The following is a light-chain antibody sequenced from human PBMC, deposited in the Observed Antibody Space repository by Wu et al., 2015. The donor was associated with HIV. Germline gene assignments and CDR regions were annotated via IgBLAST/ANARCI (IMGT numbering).Light chain of an antibody. CDR1: QVISNS. CDR2: AAS. V-gene: IGKV1-NL1*01. Sequence: DIQMTQSPSSLSASVGDRVTITCRASQVISNSLAWYQQKPGKAPKLLLYAASRLESGVPSRFSGNGSGTDYTLTISSLQPEDFATYYCLQYYSPVRSFGQGTKLEIK. CDR3: LQYYSPVRS. J-gene: IGKJ2*03.